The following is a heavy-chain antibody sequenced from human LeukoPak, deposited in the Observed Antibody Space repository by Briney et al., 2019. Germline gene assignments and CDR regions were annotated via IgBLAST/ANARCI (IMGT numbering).Heavy chain of an antibody. CDR3: AKDSYDFLYYFDY. Sequence: GGSLRLSCAASGFTFSNYGMHWVHQAPGKGLEWVAVISFDGSYTYYADSVKGRLTISRDNSKNTLYLQMNSLRTEDTAVYYCAKDSYDFLYYFDYWGQGTLVTVSS. J-gene: IGHJ4*02. D-gene: IGHD3/OR15-3a*01. CDR2: ISFDGSYT. V-gene: IGHV3-30*18. CDR1: GFTFSNYG.